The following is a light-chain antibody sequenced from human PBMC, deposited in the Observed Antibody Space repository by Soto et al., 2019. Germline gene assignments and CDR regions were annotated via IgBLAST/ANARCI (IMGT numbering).Light chain of an antibody. J-gene: IGKJ3*01. V-gene: IGKV1-9*01. Sequence: DIQLTQSPSFLSASVGDRVTITCRASQGISSYLAWYQQKPGKAPKLLIYAASTMQSGGPSRFSGSGSGTDFTLTVSRLQPEDFATYYCQQLTSYLFTFGPGTKVDIK. CDR3: QQLTSYLFT. CDR1: QGISSY. CDR2: AAS.